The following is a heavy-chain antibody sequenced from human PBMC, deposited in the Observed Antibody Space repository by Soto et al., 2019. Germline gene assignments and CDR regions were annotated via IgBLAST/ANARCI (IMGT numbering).Heavy chain of an antibody. J-gene: IGHJ4*02. CDR3: ARLSYDSSGYSFDY. CDR1: GGSISSGGYY. D-gene: IGHD3-22*01. Sequence: SETLSLTCTVSGGSISSGGYYWSWIRQHPGKGLEWIGYIYYSGSTYYNPSLKSRVTLSVDTSKNQFSLKLSSVTAADTAVYYCARLSYDSSGYSFDYWGQGTLVTVSS. V-gene: IGHV4-31*03. CDR2: IYYSGST.